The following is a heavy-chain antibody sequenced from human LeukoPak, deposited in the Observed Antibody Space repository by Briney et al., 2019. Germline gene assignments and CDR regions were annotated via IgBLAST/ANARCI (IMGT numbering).Heavy chain of an antibody. J-gene: IGHJ4*02. V-gene: IGHV3-33*01. CDR1: GFTFSSYG. Sequence: GRSLRFSCAASGFTFSSYGMHWVRQAPGKGLEWVAVIWYDGSNKYYADSVKGRFTISRDNSKNTLYLQMNSLRAEDTAVYYCARDSAYYDFWSGYSYYWGQGTLVTVSS. D-gene: IGHD3-3*01. CDR3: ARDSAYYDFWSGYSYY. CDR2: IWYDGSNK.